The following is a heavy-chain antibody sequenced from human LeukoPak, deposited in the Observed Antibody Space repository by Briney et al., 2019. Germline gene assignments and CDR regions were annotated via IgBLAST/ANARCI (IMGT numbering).Heavy chain of an antibody. V-gene: IGHV3-20*04. D-gene: IGHD6-19*01. CDR2: INWNGGST. CDR1: GFTFDDYG. Sequence: PGGSPRLSCAASGFTFDDYGMSWVRQAPGKGLEWVSGINWNGGSTGYADSVKGRFTISRDNAKTSLYLQMNSLRAEDTALYYCARVHSSAWTYYFDYWGQGTLVTVSS. J-gene: IGHJ4*02. CDR3: ARVHSSAWTYYFDY.